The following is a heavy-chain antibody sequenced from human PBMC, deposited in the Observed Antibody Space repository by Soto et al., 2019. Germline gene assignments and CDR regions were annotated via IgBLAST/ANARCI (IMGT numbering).Heavy chain of an antibody. D-gene: IGHD3-22*01. CDR1: GFSLSTSGVG. J-gene: IGHJ4*02. CDR2: IYWDDDK. Sequence: GSGPTLVNPTQTLTLTCTFSGFSLSTSGVGVGWISQPPGKALEWLALIYWDDDKRYSPSLKSRLTITKDTSKNQVVLTMTNMDPVDTATYYCAHQVTYTMIVVVYYDYWGQGTLVTVSS. V-gene: IGHV2-5*02. CDR3: AHQVTYTMIVVVYYDY.